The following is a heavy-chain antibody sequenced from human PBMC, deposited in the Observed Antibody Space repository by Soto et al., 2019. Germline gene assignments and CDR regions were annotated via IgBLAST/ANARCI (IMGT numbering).Heavy chain of an antibody. CDR1: GYSFTSYW. CDR2: IDPSDSYT. Sequence: GESLKISCKGSGYSFTSYWISWVLQIPGKGLEWMGRIDPSDSYTNYSPSFQGHVTISADKSISTAYLQWSSLKASDTALYYWAGLQEAAGHNDLTYDVWSQRSLDSVSS. CDR3: AGLQEAAGHNDLTYDV. J-gene: IGHJ4*02. D-gene: IGHD1-1*01. V-gene: IGHV5-10-1*01.